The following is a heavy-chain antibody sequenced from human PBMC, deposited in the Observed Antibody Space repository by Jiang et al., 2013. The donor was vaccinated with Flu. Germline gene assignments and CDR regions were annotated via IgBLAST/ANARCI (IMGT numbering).Heavy chain of an antibody. D-gene: IGHD1-26*01. CDR2: INPRGGST. Sequence: GYTFTSYYMHWVRQAPGQGLEWMGIINPRGGSTSYAQKFQGRLIMTSDTSTSTVYMELSSLRYEDTAVYYCARRWEGTYYYYGMDVWGQGTMVTVSS. CDR3: ARRWEGTYYYYGMDV. CDR1: GYTFTSYY. J-gene: IGHJ6*02. V-gene: IGHV1-46*01.